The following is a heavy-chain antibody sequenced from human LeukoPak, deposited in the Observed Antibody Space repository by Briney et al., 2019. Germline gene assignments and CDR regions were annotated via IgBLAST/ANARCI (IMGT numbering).Heavy chain of an antibody. CDR2: IKSKTDGGTT. CDR1: GFTFSNAW. V-gene: IGHV3-15*01. D-gene: IGHD6-13*01. J-gene: IGHJ6*03. Sequence: AGGSLRLSCAASGFTFSNAWMSWVRQAPGKGLEWVGRIKSKTDGGTTGYAAPVKGRFTISRDDSKNTLYLQMNSLKTEDTAVYYCTTGPEAAAGTSHYYYYYYMDVWGKGTTVTVSS. CDR3: TTGPEAAAGTSHYYYYYYMDV.